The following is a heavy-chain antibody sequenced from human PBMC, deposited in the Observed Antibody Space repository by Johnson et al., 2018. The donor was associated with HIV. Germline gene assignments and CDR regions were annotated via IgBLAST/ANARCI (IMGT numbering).Heavy chain of an antibody. CDR2: VSYDGNKK. CDR3: ASGEDYGGNYGAFDI. D-gene: IGHD4-23*01. V-gene: IGHV3-30*14. J-gene: IGHJ3*02. CDR1: GFTFSSYA. Sequence: QVQLVESGGGVVQPGRSLRLSCAASGFTFSSYAMHWVRQAPGKGLEWVAVVSYDGNKKYYADSVKGRFTISRDNSKNTLYLQMNSLRAGDTAVYYCASGEDYGGNYGAFDIWGQGTMVTVSS.